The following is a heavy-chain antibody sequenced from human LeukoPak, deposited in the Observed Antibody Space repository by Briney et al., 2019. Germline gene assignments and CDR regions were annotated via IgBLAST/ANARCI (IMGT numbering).Heavy chain of an antibody. CDR3: AKDVAYCSGGSCYLLNWFDP. J-gene: IGHJ5*02. V-gene: IGHV3-33*06. Sequence: GGSLRLSCAASGFTFSSHGMHWVRQAPGKGLEWVAVIWYDGSNKYYADSVKGRFTISRDNSKNTLYLQMNSLRAEDTAVYYCAKDVAYCSGGSCYLLNWFDPWGQGTLVTVSS. CDR2: IWYDGSNK. CDR1: GFTFSSHG. D-gene: IGHD2-15*01.